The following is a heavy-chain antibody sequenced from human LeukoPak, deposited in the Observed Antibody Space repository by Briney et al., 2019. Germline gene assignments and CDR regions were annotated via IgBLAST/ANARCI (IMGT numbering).Heavy chain of an antibody. CDR2: ISGGAGST. CDR3: ARGMGASTYYFDY. V-gene: IGHV3-23*01. Sequence: PGRSLRLSCAASGFTFNNYAMSWVRQAPGKGLEWVSIISGGAGSTYYADSLKGRFTISRDNSKNTLYLQMNSLRAEDTAMYYCARGMGASTYYFDYWGQGTLVTVSS. D-gene: IGHD3-16*01. CDR1: GFTFNNYA. J-gene: IGHJ4*02.